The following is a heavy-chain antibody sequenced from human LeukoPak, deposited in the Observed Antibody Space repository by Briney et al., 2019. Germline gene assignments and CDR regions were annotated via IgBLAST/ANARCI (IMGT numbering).Heavy chain of an antibody. Sequence: GGSLRLSCAASGFTLSTYTMNWVRQAPGKRLEWVSSIDSGSSYIYYADSVKGRFTISRDNAKNSLYLQMNSLRAEDTAVYYCAKDLRDIAVAGRPLYYFDYWGQGTLVTVSS. CDR1: GFTLSTYT. D-gene: IGHD6-19*01. V-gene: IGHV3-21*01. CDR2: IDSGSSYI. CDR3: AKDLRDIAVAGRPLYYFDY. J-gene: IGHJ4*02.